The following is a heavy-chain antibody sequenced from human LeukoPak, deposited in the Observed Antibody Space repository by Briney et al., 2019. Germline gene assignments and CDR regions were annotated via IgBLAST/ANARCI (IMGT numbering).Heavy chain of an antibody. D-gene: IGHD3-22*01. Sequence: GGSLRLSCAASGFTFSSYGMHWVRQAPGKGLEWVAFIRYDGSNKYYADSVKGRFTISRDNSKNTLYLQMNSLRAEDTAVYYCAKDRGPYYDSSGYYYPLDYWGQGTLVTVSS. V-gene: IGHV3-30*02. CDR3: AKDRGPYYDSSGYYYPLDY. CDR2: IRYDGSNK. J-gene: IGHJ4*02. CDR1: GFTFSSYG.